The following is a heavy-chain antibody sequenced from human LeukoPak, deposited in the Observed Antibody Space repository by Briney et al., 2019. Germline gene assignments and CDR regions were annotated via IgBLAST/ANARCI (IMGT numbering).Heavy chain of an antibody. CDR2: ISAYNGNT. CDR3: ARVGDYYGSGTLFDY. J-gene: IGHJ4*02. D-gene: IGHD3-10*01. CDR1: GYTFTSYG. V-gene: IGHV1-18*01. Sequence: ASVKVSFKASGYTFTSYGISWVRQAPGQRLEWMGWISAYNGNTNYAQKLQGRVTMTTDTSTSTAYMELRSLRSDDTAVYYCARVGDYYGSGTLFDYWGQGTLVTVSS.